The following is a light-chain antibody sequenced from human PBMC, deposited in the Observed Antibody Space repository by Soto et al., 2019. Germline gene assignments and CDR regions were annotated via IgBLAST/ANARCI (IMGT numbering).Light chain of an antibody. CDR3: QQYYSYPRV. Sequence: AIRITQSPSSFSASTGDRVTITCRASQGISSYLAWYQQKPGKAPKLLIYAASTLQSGVPSRFSGSGSGTDFTLTISCLQSEDFATYYCQQYYSYPRVFGQGTKVDIK. CDR1: QGISSY. V-gene: IGKV1-8*01. J-gene: IGKJ2*01. CDR2: AAS.